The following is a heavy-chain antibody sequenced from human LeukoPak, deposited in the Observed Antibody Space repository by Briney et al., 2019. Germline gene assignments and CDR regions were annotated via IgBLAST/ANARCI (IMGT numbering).Heavy chain of an antibody. Sequence: SETLSLTCAVNGGSFSGYYWSWIRQPPGKGLEWIGEINHSGSTNYNPSLKSRVTISVDTSKNQFSLKLSSVTAADTAVYYCARDAYDFWSGERDYWGQGTLVTVSS. CDR1: GGSFSGYY. J-gene: IGHJ4*02. CDR3: ARDAYDFWSGERDY. V-gene: IGHV4-34*01. CDR2: INHSGST. D-gene: IGHD3-3*01.